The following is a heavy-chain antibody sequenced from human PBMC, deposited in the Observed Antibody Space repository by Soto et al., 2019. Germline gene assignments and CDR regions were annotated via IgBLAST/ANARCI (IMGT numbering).Heavy chain of an antibody. Sequence: EVQLLDSGGGLVQPGGSLRLSCAASGFTFSGYALTWVRQAPGKGLEWVSAISGGGDATFYADSVKGRFTISRDNSKNTLYLQMNTLTAGDSAVYYCAIKVSGSTGRPDLWYFDLWGRGTLVTVSS. CDR2: ISGGGDAT. J-gene: IGHJ2*01. D-gene: IGHD3-10*01. CDR3: AIKVSGSTGRPDLWYFDL. V-gene: IGHV3-23*01. CDR1: GFTFSGYA.